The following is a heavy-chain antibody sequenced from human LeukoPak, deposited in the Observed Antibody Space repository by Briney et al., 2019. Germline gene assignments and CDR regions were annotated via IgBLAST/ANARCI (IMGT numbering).Heavy chain of an antibody. Sequence: GGPLRLSCAASGFTFSSYWMHWVRQAPGKGLVWVSRINTDGSSTSYADSVKGRFTISRDNAKNTLYLQMNSLRAEETAVYYCARDCLYDSGGYWGQGTLVTVSS. CDR3: ARDCLYDSGGY. CDR1: GFTFSSYW. V-gene: IGHV3-74*01. D-gene: IGHD3-3*01. CDR2: INTDGSST. J-gene: IGHJ4*02.